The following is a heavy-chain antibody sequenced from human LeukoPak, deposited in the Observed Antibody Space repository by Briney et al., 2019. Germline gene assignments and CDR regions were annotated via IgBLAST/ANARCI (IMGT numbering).Heavy chain of an antibody. V-gene: IGHV4-39*07. CDR3: ARVRKGGVPAAVDAFDI. CDR1: GGSISSSDYY. D-gene: IGHD2-2*01. Sequence: PSETLCLTCTVSGGSISSSDYYWGWIRQPPGKGLEWIGIINYRGSTNYNPSLKSRVTISVDTSKNQFSLELSSVTAADTAVYYCARVRKGGVPAAVDAFDIWGQGTMVTVSS. CDR2: INYRGST. J-gene: IGHJ3*02.